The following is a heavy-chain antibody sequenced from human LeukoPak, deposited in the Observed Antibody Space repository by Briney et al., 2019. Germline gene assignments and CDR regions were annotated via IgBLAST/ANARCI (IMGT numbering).Heavy chain of an antibody. CDR3: ARATSGWSIDY. D-gene: IGHD6-19*01. CDR2: IYYSGST. V-gene: IGHV4-39*07. J-gene: IGHJ4*02. CDR1: GGSIRSSSYY. Sequence: SETLSLTCTVSGGSIRSSSYYWGWIRQPPGKGLEWIGSIYYSGSTYYNPSLRSRVTIFVDTSKNQFSLKLSSVTAADTAVYYCARATSGWSIDYWGQGTLVTVSS.